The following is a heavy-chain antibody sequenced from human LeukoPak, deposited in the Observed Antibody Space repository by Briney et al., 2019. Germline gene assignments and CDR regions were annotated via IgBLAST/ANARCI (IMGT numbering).Heavy chain of an antibody. D-gene: IGHD2-2*02. CDR2: INHSGST. J-gene: IGHJ4*02. V-gene: IGHV4-34*01. CDR1: GGSFSGYY. CDR3: ARGAAILMFDY. Sequence: PSETLSLTCAVYGGSFSGYYWSWIRQPPGKGLEWIGEINHSGSTNYNPSLKSRVTISVDTSKNQFSLKLSSVTAADTAVYYCARGAAILMFDYWGQGTLLSVS.